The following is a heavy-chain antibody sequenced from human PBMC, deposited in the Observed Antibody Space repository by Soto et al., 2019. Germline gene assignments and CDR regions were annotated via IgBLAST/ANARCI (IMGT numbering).Heavy chain of an antibody. V-gene: IGHV4-39*01. D-gene: IGHD2-15*01. CDR2: IYYSGST. CDR1: GISVNTTGYY. Sequence: SETLSLTCSVSGISVNTTGYYWGWVRQPPGKGLDWIGNIYYSGSTFYNPSLRGRVTISVDTSKNQFSLKVNSVTAADTAVYYCAGFVVPASRNTDFDYLGQGTLVTVSS. J-gene: IGHJ4*02. CDR3: AGFVVPASRNTDFDY.